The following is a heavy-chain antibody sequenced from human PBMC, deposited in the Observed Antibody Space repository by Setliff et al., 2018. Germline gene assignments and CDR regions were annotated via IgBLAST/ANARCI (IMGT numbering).Heavy chain of an antibody. Sequence: SETLSLTCTVSGYSISSGYYWGWIRQPPGKGLEWIGSIYHGASTYYNPSLKSRVTISVDTSKDQFSLKLSSVTAADTAVYYCARGGRGSSMTWGQGTMVTVSS. V-gene: IGHV4-38-2*02. J-gene: IGHJ3*01. CDR3: ARGGRGSSMT. CDR2: IYHGAST. D-gene: IGHD6-13*01. CDR1: GYSISSGYY.